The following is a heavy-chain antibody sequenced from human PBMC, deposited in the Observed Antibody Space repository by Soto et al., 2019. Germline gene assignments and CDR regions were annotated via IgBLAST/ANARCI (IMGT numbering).Heavy chain of an antibody. D-gene: IGHD3-22*01. CDR2: IGTAGDT. Sequence: EVQLVESGGGLVQPGGSLRLSCAASGFTFSSYDMHWVGQATGKGLEWVSAIGTAGDTYYPGSVKGRFTISRENAKNSLYLQMNSLRAEDTAVYYCAREGAYYYDSSDAFDIWGQGTMVTVSS. J-gene: IGHJ3*02. V-gene: IGHV3-13*01. CDR1: GFTFSSYD. CDR3: AREGAYYYDSSDAFDI.